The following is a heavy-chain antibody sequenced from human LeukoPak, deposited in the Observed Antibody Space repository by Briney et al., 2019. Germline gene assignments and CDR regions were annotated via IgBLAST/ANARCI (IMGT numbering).Heavy chain of an antibody. J-gene: IGHJ4*02. V-gene: IGHV5-51*01. Sequence: GESLKISCKGSGYSFTGYWIGWVRQMPGKGLEWMGIIYPGDSDTRYSPSFQGQVTISADKSISTAYLQWSSLKASDTAMYYCARRIMAVAGKGYFDYWGQGTLVTVSS. D-gene: IGHD6-19*01. CDR3: ARRIMAVAGKGYFDY. CDR1: GYSFTGYW. CDR2: IYPGDSDT.